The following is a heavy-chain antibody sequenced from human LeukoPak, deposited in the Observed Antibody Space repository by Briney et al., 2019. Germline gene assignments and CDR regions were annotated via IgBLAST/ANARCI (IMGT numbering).Heavy chain of an antibody. D-gene: IGHD1-26*01. CDR1: GFMFSDYY. J-gene: IGHJ4*02. CDR2: ISWNSGSI. V-gene: IGHV3-9*01. CDR3: AKGSSFFSGSYRFDY. Sequence: GGSLRLSCAASGFMFSDYYMSWIRQAPGKGLEWVSGISWNSGSIGYADSVKGRFTISRENAKNSLYLQMNSLRAEDTALYYCAKGSSFFSGSYRFDYWGQGTLVTVSS.